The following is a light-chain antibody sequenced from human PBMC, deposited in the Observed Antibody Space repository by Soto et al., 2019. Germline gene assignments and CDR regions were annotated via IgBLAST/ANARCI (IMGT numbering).Light chain of an antibody. CDR3: QQYDIYWT. J-gene: IGKJ1*01. CDR2: KAS. V-gene: IGKV1-5*03. Sequence: DIQMTQSPSTLSASIGDRVTITCRASQSISTWLAWYQQKPGKAPKLLIYKASSLESGVPSRFSGGGSGTELTLTISSLQPDDTATYYCQQYDIYWTFGQGTKVEIK. CDR1: QSISTW.